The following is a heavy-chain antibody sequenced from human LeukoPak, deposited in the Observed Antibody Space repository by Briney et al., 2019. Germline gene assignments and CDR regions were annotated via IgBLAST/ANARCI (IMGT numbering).Heavy chain of an antibody. V-gene: IGHV1-18*01. CDR2: ISAYNGNT. J-gene: IGHJ3*02. CDR3: AREVTTVTTLIPRDDAFDI. Sequence: GASVKVSCKASGYTFTSYGISWVRQAPGQGLEWMGWISAYNGNTNYAQKLQGRVTMTTDTSTSTAYMELSSLRSEDTAVYYCAREVTTVTTLIPRDDAFDIWGQGTMVTVSS. CDR1: GYTFTSYG. D-gene: IGHD4-17*01.